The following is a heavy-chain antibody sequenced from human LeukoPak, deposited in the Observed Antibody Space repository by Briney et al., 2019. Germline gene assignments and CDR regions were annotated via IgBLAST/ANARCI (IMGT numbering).Heavy chain of an antibody. CDR2: IYPDDSDT. CDR1: GYSFTSYW. J-gene: IGHJ4*01. D-gene: IGHD3-10*01. V-gene: IGHV5-51*01. Sequence: RAGESLKISCKGSGYSFTSYWIGWVRQMPGKGLEWMGIIYPDDSDTRYSPSFQGQVTISADKSISTAYLQWSSLKASDTAMYYCATTGGPLWFGDYSFDSWGHGTLVTVSS. CDR3: ATTGGPLWFGDYSFDS.